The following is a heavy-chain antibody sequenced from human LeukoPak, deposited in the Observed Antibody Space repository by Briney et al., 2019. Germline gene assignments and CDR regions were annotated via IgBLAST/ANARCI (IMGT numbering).Heavy chain of an antibody. Sequence: GGSLRLSCAASGFTFSDFYMSWIRQAPGKGLEWLSDISSSSTDTNYADSVKGRFTISRDNAKNSLFLQLNSLRAEDTAVYYCARKTYYYDSGSYSKSYYFDYWGQGTLVTVSS. J-gene: IGHJ4*02. CDR1: GFTFSDFY. CDR2: ISSSSTDT. D-gene: IGHD3-10*01. V-gene: IGHV3-11*06. CDR3: ARKTYYYDSGSYSKSYYFDY.